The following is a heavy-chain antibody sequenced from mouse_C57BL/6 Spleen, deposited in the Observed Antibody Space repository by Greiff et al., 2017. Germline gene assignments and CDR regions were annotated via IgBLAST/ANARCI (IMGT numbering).Heavy chain of an antibody. CDR2: IYPGNSDT. CDR1: GYTFTSYW. Sequence: VQLKESGTVLARPGASVKMSCKTSGYTFTSYWMHWVKQRPGQGLEWIGAIYPGNSDTSYNQKFKGKDKLTAVTSASTAYMELSSLTNEDSAVYYCSLPYYAMDYWGQGTSVTVSS. CDR3: SLPYYAMDY. J-gene: IGHJ4*01. V-gene: IGHV1-5*01.